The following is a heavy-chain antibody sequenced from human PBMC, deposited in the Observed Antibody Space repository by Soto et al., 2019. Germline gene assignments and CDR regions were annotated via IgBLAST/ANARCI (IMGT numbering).Heavy chain of an antibody. J-gene: IGHJ4*02. D-gene: IGHD2-15*01. CDR1: GYTFTGYY. CDR3: ARGEDIVVVVAASEYYFDY. V-gene: IGHV1-2*04. CDR2: INPNSDGT. Sequence: QVQLVQSGAEVKKPGASVKVSCKASGYTFTGYYMHWVRQAPGQGLEWMGWINPNSDGTNYAQKFQGWVTMTKNTSISTADMEVSRLSSDDTAVYYCARGEDIVVVVAASEYYFDYWGQGTLVTVSS.